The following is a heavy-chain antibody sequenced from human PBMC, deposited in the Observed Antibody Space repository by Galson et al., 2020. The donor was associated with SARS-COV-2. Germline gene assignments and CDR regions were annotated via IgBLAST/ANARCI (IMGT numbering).Heavy chain of an antibody. CDR1: GFTFSSYS. J-gene: IGHJ4*02. CDR2: ISRDGGAI. V-gene: IGHV3-48*04. D-gene: IGHD1-26*01. Sequence: GGSLRLSCAASGFTFSSYSMNWVRQAPGKGLEWVLYISRDGGAIYYAESVKGRFTIPRDNDKNSLYLQMNSLRAKDTAVYYCARDFAWAFDNWGQGTLVTVYS. CDR3: ARDFAWAFDN.